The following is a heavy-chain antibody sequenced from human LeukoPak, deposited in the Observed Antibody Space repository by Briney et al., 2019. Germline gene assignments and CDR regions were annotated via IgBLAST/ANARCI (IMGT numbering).Heavy chain of an antibody. Sequence: GSLRLSCAASGFTFSNAWMSWVRQAPGKGLEWVGRIKSKSDGGTTYYTTPVKGRFTISRDDSRNTPFLQMNSLKTEDTAVYYCVTGIAVAAYWGQGTLVTVSS. V-gene: IGHV3-15*01. CDR3: VTGIAVAAY. CDR2: IKSKSDGGTT. J-gene: IGHJ4*02. D-gene: IGHD6-19*01. CDR1: GFTFSNAW.